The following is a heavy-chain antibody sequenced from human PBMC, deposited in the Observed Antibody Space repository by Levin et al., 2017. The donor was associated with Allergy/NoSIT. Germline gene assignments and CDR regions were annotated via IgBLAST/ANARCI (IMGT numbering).Heavy chain of an antibody. CDR1: GPSFTSHW. D-gene: IGHD3/OR15-3a*01. V-gene: IGHV5-51*01. J-gene: IGHJ3*01. Sequence: GGSLRLSCQGSGPSFTSHWVGWVRQMPGKGLEWMGIFNPGDSTTRYSPSFQGQVTISVDKSISIAYLQWSSLEGSDTAMYYCASHSVDCAFDVWGQGTLVTVPS. CDR2: FNPGDSTT. CDR3: ASHSVDCAFDV.